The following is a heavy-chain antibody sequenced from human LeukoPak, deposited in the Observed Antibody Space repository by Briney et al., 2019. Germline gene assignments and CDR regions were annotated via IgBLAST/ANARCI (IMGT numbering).Heavy chain of an antibody. V-gene: IGHV4-59*01. Sequence: KPSETLSLTCTVSGGPISSYYWSWIRQPPGKGLEWIGYIYYSGSTNYNPSLKSRVTISVDTSKNQFSLKLSSVTAADTAVYYCARQQLSQLYYFDYWGQGTLVTVSS. CDR2: IYYSGST. D-gene: IGHD6-13*01. CDR3: ARQQLSQLYYFDY. CDR1: GGPISSYY. J-gene: IGHJ4*02.